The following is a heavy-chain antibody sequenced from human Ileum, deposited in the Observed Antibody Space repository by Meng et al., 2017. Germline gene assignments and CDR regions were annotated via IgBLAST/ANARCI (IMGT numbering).Heavy chain of an antibody. Sequence: VRMEGSGGDLAKPGESLRLSCTASGFTFSNAWMSWVRQAPGKGLEWVGRIKSKTDGETTDYAAPVKGRFTISRDDSINTWYLQMNNLKTEDTAVYYCTTLGGGAGSYQPFWGQGTLVTVSS. CDR2: IKSKTDGETT. J-gene: IGHJ4*02. V-gene: IGHV3-15*01. D-gene: IGHD3-10*01. CDR3: TTLGGGAGSYQPF. CDR1: GFTFSNAW.